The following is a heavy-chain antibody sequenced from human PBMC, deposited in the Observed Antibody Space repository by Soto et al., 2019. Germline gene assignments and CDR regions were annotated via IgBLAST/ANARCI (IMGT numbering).Heavy chain of an antibody. V-gene: IGHV4-34*09. J-gene: IGHJ6*02. CDR1: GGSFSGYY. D-gene: IGHD3-22*01. CDR3: ARHNYDSSGTAVDV. Sequence: PSETLSLTCAVYGGSFSGYYWTWFRQPPGTGLEWIGYIYYSGSTYYNPSLKSRVTISVDTSKNQFSLKLSSVTAADTAVYYCARHNYDSSGTAVDVWGQGTTVTAP. CDR2: IYYSGST.